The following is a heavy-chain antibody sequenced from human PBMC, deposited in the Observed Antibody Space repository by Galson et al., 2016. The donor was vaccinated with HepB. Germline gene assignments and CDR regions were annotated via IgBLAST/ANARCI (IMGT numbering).Heavy chain of an antibody. D-gene: IGHD6-19*01. CDR2: IYRSGST. V-gene: IGHV4-61*01. CDR1: GASVSNDRLY. Sequence: ETLSLTCTISGASVSNDRLYWSWIRQPPGKGLEWIGEIYRSGSTNYNPSLKSRVTISVDKSKNQFSLKLSSVTAADTAVYYCARLVSGWYPNFDYWGQGTLVTVSS. J-gene: IGHJ4*02. CDR3: ARLVSGWYPNFDY.